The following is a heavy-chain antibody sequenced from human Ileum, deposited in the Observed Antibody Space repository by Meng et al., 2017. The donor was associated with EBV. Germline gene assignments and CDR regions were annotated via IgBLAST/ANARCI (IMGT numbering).Heavy chain of an antibody. CDR3: ARASRVLGGFDY. V-gene: IGHV1-46*01. Sequence: QVQLVQSGAEVKKPXXSVKVSCKASGYTFTNYYMHWVRQAPGQGLEWMGIINTSVGYTSHAQKFQGRVTMTRDTSTSTVHMEVSSLRSADTAVYYCARASRVLGGFDYWGQGTLVTVSS. CDR1: GYTFTNYY. J-gene: IGHJ4*02. CDR2: INTSVGYT. D-gene: IGHD3-16*01.